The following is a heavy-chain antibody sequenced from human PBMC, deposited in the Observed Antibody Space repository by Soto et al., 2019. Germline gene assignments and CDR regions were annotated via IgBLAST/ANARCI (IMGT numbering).Heavy chain of an antibody. CDR2: ISSSSSYI. Sequence: EVQLVESGGGLVKPGGSLRLSCAASGFTFSSYSMNWVRQAPGKGLEWVSSISSSSSYIYYADSVKGRFTISRDNAKNSLYLQMNSLRAEDTAVYYCATKPSSGKSAYWGQGTLVTVSS. CDR3: ATKPSSGKSAY. D-gene: IGHD6-19*01. J-gene: IGHJ4*02. V-gene: IGHV3-21*01. CDR1: GFTFSSYS.